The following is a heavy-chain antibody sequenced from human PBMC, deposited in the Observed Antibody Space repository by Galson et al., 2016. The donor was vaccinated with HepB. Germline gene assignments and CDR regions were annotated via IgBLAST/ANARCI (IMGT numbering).Heavy chain of an antibody. CDR3: ARETNAQYRLQYSSGPFDY. V-gene: IGHV3-33*01. Sequence: SLRLSCAASGFTFSSYGIHWVRQAPGKGLEWVAVIWYDGSKNYYADSVKGRFTISRDNSKNTLYLQMNSLRAEDTAVYYCARETNAQYRLQYSSGPFDYWGQGTLVTVSS. CDR1: GFTFSSYG. J-gene: IGHJ4*02. CDR2: IWYDGSKN. D-gene: IGHD6-19*01.